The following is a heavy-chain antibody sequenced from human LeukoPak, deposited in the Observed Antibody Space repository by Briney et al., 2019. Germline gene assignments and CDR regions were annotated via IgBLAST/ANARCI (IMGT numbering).Heavy chain of an antibody. CDR3: AREDYYDSSGRFDY. Sequence: NPSETLPLTCTVSGGSISSGDYYWSWIRQPPGKGLEWIGYIYYSGSTYYNPTLKCRVTISVDTSKNQCSLKLSSVTAADTAVYYCAREDYYDSSGRFDYWGQGTLVTVSS. CDR1: GGSISSGDYY. V-gene: IGHV4-30-4*01. J-gene: IGHJ4*02. CDR2: IYYSGST. D-gene: IGHD3-22*01.